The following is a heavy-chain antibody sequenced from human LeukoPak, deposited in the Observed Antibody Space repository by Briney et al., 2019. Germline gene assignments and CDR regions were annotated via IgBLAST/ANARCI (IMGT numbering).Heavy chain of an antibody. Sequence: GRSLRLSCAASGFTFSSYAMHWVRQAPGKGLEWVAVISYDGSNKYYADSVKGRFTISRDSSKNTLYLQMNSLRAEDTAVYYCAREERSRYTPLLWFGELLFHFDYWGQGTLVTVSS. CDR2: ISYDGSNK. CDR1: GFTFSSYA. D-gene: IGHD3-10*01. CDR3: AREERSRYTPLLWFGELLFHFDY. J-gene: IGHJ4*02. V-gene: IGHV3-30*01.